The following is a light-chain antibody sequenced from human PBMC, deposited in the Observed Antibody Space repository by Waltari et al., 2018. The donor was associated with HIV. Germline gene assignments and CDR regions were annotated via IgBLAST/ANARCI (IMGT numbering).Light chain of an antibody. CDR2: RAT. J-gene: IGKJ1*01. Sequence: DIHMTQSPPTLTASIGDRINITCRASQTVGDWLAWYQQKPGEAPSLLLYRATIIETGVPSRFSGSASGTDFTLAIESLQPDDSATYYCHQYSDYLGSFGQGTRV. CDR3: HQYSDYLGS. V-gene: IGKV1-5*03. CDR1: QTVGDW.